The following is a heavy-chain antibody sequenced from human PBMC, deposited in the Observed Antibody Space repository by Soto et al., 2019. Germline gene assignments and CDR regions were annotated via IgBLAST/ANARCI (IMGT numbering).Heavy chain of an antibody. V-gene: IGHV4-39*01. Sequence: PSGTLSLTCTVYGGSISGSSYYWGWICQPPGKGLEWIGSIYYTGSTYYNPSLKSRVTVSLDTSKNQFSLHLSSVTAADTAVYYCSRLGDQRGLLDYRAQGTLVTVSA. CDR1: GGSISGSSYY. J-gene: IGHJ4*02. CDR3: SRLGDQRGLLDY. D-gene: IGHD2-2*01. CDR2: IYYTGST.